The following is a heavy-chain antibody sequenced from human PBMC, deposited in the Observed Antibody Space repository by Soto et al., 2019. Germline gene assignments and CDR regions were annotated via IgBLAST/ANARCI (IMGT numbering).Heavy chain of an antibody. CDR2: ISGYNGNT. CDR1: GYTLSRHG. V-gene: IGHV1-18*01. D-gene: IGHD3-16*01. Sequence: QAHLVQSGAEVKKPGASVKDSCMASGYTLSRHGISWVRQAPGQGLEWMGWISGYNGNTDFAQKFPGRVPMTTHTSTSTTYMELRSLRSGVTAVYYFAGEGRWGPIEDWCLGTLVTVSS. CDR3: AGEGRWGPIED. J-gene: IGHJ4*02.